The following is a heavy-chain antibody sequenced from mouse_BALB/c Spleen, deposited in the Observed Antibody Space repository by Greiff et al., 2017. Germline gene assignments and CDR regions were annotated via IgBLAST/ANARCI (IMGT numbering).Heavy chain of an antibody. D-gene: IGHD1-1*02. CDR2: INSNGGST. CDR1: GFTFSSYG. CDR3: ARTMLDY. V-gene: IGHV5-6-3*01. J-gene: IGHJ2*01. Sequence: EVMLVESGGGLVQPGGSLKLSCAASGFTFSSYGMSWVRQTPDKRLELVATINSNGGSTYYPDSVKGRFTISRDNAKNTLYLQMSSLKSEDTAMYYCARTMLDYWGQGTTLTVSS.